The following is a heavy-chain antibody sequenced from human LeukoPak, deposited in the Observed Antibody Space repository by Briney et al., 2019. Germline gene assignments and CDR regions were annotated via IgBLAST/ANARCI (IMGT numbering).Heavy chain of an antibody. CDR2: IYYSGST. D-gene: IGHD5-24*01. CDR3: ARGAARMVEMGTIISFEY. V-gene: IGHV4-39*07. J-gene: IGHJ4*02. Sequence: SETLSLTCTVSGGSISSSSYYWGWIRQPPGKGLEWIGSIYYSGSTYYNPSLKSRVTISVDTSKNQFSLKLSSVTAADTAVYYCARGAARMVEMGTIISFEYWGQGTLVTVSS. CDR1: GGSISSSSYY.